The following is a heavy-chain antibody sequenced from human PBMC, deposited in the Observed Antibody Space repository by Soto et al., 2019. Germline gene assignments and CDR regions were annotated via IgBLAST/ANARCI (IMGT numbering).Heavy chain of an antibody. CDR2: MNPNSGDT. D-gene: IGHD4-17*01. CDR1: GNTFTNYD. V-gene: IGHV1-8*01. Sequence: QVQLVQSGAEVKKPGASVKVSCKASGNTFTNYDINWVRQATGQGLEYLGWMNPNSGDTAYVQKFQGRVTMTWDTSITTAYMVLRSLRSEDTAVYFCPRGVKYGAYSRWFDPWGQGTLVTVSS. J-gene: IGHJ5*02. CDR3: PRGVKYGAYSRWFDP.